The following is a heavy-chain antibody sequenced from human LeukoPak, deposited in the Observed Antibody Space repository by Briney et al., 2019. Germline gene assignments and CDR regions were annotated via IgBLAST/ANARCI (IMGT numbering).Heavy chain of an antibody. J-gene: IGHJ4*02. D-gene: IGHD2-15*01. CDR2: INPDGSYT. CDR1: GFTFSTYW. V-gene: IGHV3-74*01. Sequence: HPGGSLRLSCADSGFTFSTYWIHWVRQTPGKGLDWVSRINPDGSYTSYADSVKGRFTISRDNARNTLYLQMDSLRVEDTALYYCAMDLAASHDSWGQGTLVTVSS. CDR3: AMDLAASHDS.